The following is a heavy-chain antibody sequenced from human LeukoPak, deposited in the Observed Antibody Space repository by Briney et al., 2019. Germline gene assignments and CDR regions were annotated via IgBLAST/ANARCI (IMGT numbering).Heavy chain of an antibody. Sequence: SVKVSCKASGATFSSESFSWLRQAPGQGFEWMGGIVPLFDKSNYAQKFQGRVRITADQSANTAYMELISLTSADTAVYYCATTKRRRHCNGGPCSVLDNWGQGAQVTVS. J-gene: IGHJ4*02. V-gene: IGHV1-69*01. CDR2: IVPLFDKS. D-gene: IGHD2-15*01. CDR3: ATTKRRRHCNGGPCSVLDN. CDR1: GATFSSES.